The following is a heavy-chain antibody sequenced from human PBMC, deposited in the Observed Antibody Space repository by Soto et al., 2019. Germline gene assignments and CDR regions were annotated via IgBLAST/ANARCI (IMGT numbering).Heavy chain of an antibody. CDR2: ISWNSGSI. V-gene: IGHV3-9*01. Sequence: GGSLRLSCAASGFTFDDYAMHWVRQAPGKGLEWVSGISWNSGSIGYADSVKGRFTISRDNAKNSLYLQMNSLRAEDTALYYCAKDNLEPSAYCSGGSCYYYYGMDVWGQGTTVTVSS. D-gene: IGHD2-15*01. CDR3: AKDNLEPSAYCSGGSCYYYYGMDV. CDR1: GFTFDDYA. J-gene: IGHJ6*02.